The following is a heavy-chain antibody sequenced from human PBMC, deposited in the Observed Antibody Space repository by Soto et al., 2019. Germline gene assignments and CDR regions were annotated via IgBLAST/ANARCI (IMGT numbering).Heavy chain of an antibody. V-gene: IGHV2-5*02. CDR1: GFSLSTSGVG. D-gene: IGHD2-15*01. Sequence: QITLKESGPTLVKPTQTLTLTCTFSGFSLSTSGVGVGWIRQPPGKALEWLALIYWDDDKRYSPSLKSRLTITKDTSKNQVVLTMTNMDPVDTATYYCAHRLADESGGDFDYWGQGTLVTVSS. CDR3: AHRLADESGGDFDY. CDR2: IYWDDDK. J-gene: IGHJ4*02.